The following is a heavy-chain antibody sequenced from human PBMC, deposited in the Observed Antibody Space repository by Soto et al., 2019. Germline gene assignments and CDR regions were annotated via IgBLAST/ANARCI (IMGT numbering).Heavy chain of an antibody. J-gene: IGHJ6*02. CDR3: AIVRFLECLSFEYDMDV. CDR1: EFSLSRYA. CDR2: ISASGGSP. Sequence: PGGSMRLSCAVSEFSLSRYAVNWVRQAPGKGLEWVAGISASGGSPYYGDSVNGRFSISRDNSTDTVYLQMSRLRAEDTAVYYCAIVRFLECLSFEYDMDVCAQGTTVTVS. V-gene: IGHV3-23*02. D-gene: IGHD3-3*01.